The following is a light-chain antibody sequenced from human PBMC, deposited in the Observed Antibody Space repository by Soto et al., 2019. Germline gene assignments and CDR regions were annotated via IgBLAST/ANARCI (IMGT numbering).Light chain of an antibody. CDR1: QSISTW. V-gene: IGKV1-5*03. Sequence: DIQMPQSPSTLSASVGDRVTITCRASQSISTWLAWYQQKPGKAPKLLIYKASNLEDGVPSRFSGSGSGTEFTITISSLQPDNFATYYCQQYNTYPLTFGGGTKVDIK. CDR3: QQYNTYPLT. CDR2: KAS. J-gene: IGKJ4*01.